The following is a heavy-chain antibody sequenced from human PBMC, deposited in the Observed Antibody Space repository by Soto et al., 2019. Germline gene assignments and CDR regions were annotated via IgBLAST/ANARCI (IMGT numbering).Heavy chain of an antibody. CDR2: IWYDGSNK. D-gene: IGHD4-17*01. CDR1: GFTFSNAW. Sequence: GGSLRLSCAASGFTFSNAWMNWVRQGPGKGLEWVAVIWYDGSNKYYADSVKGRFTISRDNSKNTLYLQMNSLRAEDTAVYYCANTVVTGYWGQGTLVTVSS. J-gene: IGHJ4*02. CDR3: ANTVVTGY. V-gene: IGHV3-33*08.